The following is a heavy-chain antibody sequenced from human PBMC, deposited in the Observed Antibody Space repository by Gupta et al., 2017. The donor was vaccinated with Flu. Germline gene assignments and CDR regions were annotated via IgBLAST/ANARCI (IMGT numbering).Heavy chain of an antibody. CDR1: GFTFSSYG. Sequence: QVHLVQSGGGVVQPGGSLRLSCAASGFTFSSYGMNWVRQAPGKGLEWVAVIWYDENYKYYADSVKGRFTISRDNAKDTVYLQMDSLRADDTAIYFCAKSEYCTGGACYSPADRWGQGTLVTVSS. CDR3: AKSEYCTGGACYSPADR. V-gene: IGHV3-33*03. J-gene: IGHJ5*02. D-gene: IGHD2-8*02. CDR2: IWYDENYK.